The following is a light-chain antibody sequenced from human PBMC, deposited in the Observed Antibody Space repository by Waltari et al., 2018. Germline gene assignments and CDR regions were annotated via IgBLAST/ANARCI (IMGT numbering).Light chain of an antibody. CDR1: QTVATN. CDR2: DAS. CDR3: QQYNRWPPIT. Sequence: EVVMTQSPATLSVFPGESATFSCRASQTVATNLASYQQRPGQAPRLLIFDASTRAPSVPAKFSGSGSGTEFTLTIRSLQSEDSAIYYCQQYNRWPPITFGQGTRLEI. V-gene: IGKV3-15*01. J-gene: IGKJ5*01.